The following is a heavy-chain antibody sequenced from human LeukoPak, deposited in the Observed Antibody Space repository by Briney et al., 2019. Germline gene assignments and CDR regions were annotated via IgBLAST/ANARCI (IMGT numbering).Heavy chain of an antibody. CDR1: GGSFSGYY. D-gene: IGHD3-3*01. CDR2: INHSGST. V-gene: IGHV4-34*01. J-gene: IGHJ5*02. Sequence: SETLSLTCAVYGGSFSGYYWSWIRQPPGKGLEWIGEINHSGSTNYNPSLKSRVTISVDTSKNQFSLKLSSVTAADTAVYYCARGGTIFGVVIGDWLDPWGQGTLVTVSS. CDR3: ARGGTIFGVVIGDWLDP.